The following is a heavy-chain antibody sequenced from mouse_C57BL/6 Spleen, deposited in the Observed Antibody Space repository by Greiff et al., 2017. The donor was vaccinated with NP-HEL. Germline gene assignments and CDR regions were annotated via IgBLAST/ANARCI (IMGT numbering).Heavy chain of an antibody. CDR2: INPNNGGT. CDR1: GYTFTDYN. V-gene: IGHV1-18*01. Sequence: VQLKESGPELVKPGASVKIPCKASGYTFTDYNMDWVKQSHGKSLEWIGDINPNNGGTIYNQKFKGKATLTVDKSSSTAYMELRSLTSEDAAGYYCARGGITTAHFDYWGQGTTLTVSS. CDR3: ARGGITTAHFDY. D-gene: IGHD1-2*01. J-gene: IGHJ2*01.